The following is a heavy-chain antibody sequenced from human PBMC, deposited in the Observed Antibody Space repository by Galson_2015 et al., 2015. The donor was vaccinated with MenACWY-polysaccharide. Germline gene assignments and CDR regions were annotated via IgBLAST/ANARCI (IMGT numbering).Heavy chain of an antibody. V-gene: IGHV3-23*01. J-gene: IGHJ4*02. CDR1: GFTFSSYA. Sequence: SLRLSCAASGFTFSSYAMSWVRQAPGKGLEWVSAISGSGGSTYYADSVKGRFTISRDNSKNTLYLQMNSLRAEDTAVYYCVNCDIVATFDYWGQGTLVTVSS. D-gene: IGHD5-12*01. CDR2: ISGSGGST. CDR3: VNCDIVATFDY.